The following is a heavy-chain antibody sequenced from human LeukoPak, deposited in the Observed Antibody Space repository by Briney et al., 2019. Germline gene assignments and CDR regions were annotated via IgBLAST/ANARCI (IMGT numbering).Heavy chain of an antibody. CDR3: VKEPSSNWYGDDAFDL. CDR1: GFTFDDYS. CDR2: ISWDGGST. J-gene: IGHJ3*01. V-gene: IGHV3-43*01. Sequence: GSLRLSCAASGFTFDDYSMHWVRQAPGKGLEWVSLISWDGGSTFYADSVKGRFTISRGNAKNSLYLQMDRLRVEDTALYYCVKEPSSNWYGDDAFDLWGQGTMVTVSS. D-gene: IGHD6-13*01.